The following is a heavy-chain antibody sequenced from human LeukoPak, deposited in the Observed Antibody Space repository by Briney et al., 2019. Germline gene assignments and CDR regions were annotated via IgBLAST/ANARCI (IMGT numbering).Heavy chain of an antibody. V-gene: IGHV3-7*01. D-gene: IGHD2-8*01. Sequence: PGGSLRISCAASGFTLSNYGLNWVRQAPGKGLEWVANIKQDGSEKYYVDSVKGRFTISRDNAKNSLYLQMNSLRVEDTAVYYCVDLNAPLWGQGTLVTVSS. CDR1: GFTLSNYG. CDR3: VDLNAPL. CDR2: IKQDGSEK. J-gene: IGHJ4*02.